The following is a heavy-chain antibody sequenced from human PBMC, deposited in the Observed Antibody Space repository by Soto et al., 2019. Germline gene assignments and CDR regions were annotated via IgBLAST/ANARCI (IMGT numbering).Heavy chain of an antibody. V-gene: IGHV3-9*01. CDR1: GFTFDDYA. J-gene: IGHJ3*02. D-gene: IGHD6-19*01. CDR3: AKDQAVAGTISVAFDI. CDR2: ISWNGGTT. Sequence: EVQLVESGGGLEQPGRSLRLSCAASGFTFDDYAIHWVRQPPGKGLEWVSGISWNGGTTRYADSVKGRFTISRDNAKKSLYLQMKKLRAEDTALYYCAKDQAVAGTISVAFDIWGQGTMVTVSS.